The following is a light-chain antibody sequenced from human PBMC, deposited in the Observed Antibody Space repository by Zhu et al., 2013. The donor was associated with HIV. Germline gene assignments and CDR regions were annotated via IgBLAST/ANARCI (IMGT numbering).Light chain of an antibody. Sequence: QSALTQPRSVSGSPGQSVTISCTGTNSDVGGYNYVSWYQQHPGTAPKLIIYDVSKRPSGVPDRFSGSKSGNTASLTISGLQAEDEADYYCCSYAGSSTWVLGGGAKLTVL. CDR2: DVS. V-gene: IGLV2-11*01. CDR1: NSDVGGYNY. CDR3: CSYAGSSTWV. J-gene: IGLJ3*02.